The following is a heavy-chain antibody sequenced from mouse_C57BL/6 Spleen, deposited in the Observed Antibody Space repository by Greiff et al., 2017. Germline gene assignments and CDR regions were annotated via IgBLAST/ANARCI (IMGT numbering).Heavy chain of an antibody. CDR2: IDPSDSYT. CDR1: GYTFTSYW. J-gene: IGHJ2*01. D-gene: IGHD2-1*01. V-gene: IGHV1-59*01. Sequence: QVQLQQPGAELVRPGTSVKLSCKASGYTFTSYWMHWVRQRPGQGLEWIGVIDPSDSYTNYNQKFKGKATLTVDTSSSTAYMQLSSLTSEDSAVYYCARGGYWGNYYFDYWGQGTTLTVSS. CDR3: ARGGYWGNYYFDY.